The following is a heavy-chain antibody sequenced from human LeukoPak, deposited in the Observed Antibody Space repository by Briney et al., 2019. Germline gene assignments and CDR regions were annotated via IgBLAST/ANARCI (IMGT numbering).Heavy chain of an antibody. CDR2: IIPIFGTA. CDR1: RGTFSSYA. Sequence: ASVKVSCKASRGTFSSYAISWVRQAPGQGLEWMGGIIPIFGTANYAQKFQGRVTITADESTSTAYMELSSLRSEDTAVYYCASTPLGYCSGGSCYYFDYWGQGTLVTVSS. V-gene: IGHV1-69*01. D-gene: IGHD2-15*01. CDR3: ASTPLGYCSGGSCYYFDY. J-gene: IGHJ4*02.